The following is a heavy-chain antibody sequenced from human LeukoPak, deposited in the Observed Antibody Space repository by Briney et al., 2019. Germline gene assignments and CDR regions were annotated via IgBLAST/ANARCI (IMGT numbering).Heavy chain of an antibody. V-gene: IGHV4-59*02. D-gene: IGHD3-16*01. J-gene: IGHJ4*02. CDR1: GGSVSDYY. CDR2: IYHTGST. Sequence: SETLSLTCTISGGSVSDYYWSWIRQSPGKGLEWIGYIYHTGSTSYSPSLKSRVTISADTSKNQFSLKLSSVTAADTAVYYCAREKTFGGFDYWGQGTLVTVSS. CDR3: AREKTFGGFDY.